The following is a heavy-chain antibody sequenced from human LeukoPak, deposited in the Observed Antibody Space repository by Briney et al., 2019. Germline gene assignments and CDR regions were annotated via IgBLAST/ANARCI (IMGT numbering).Heavy chain of an antibody. CDR3: ARAIYCSGSDCLSPSAY. CDR1: GFTFDDYG. V-gene: IGHV3-20*04. D-gene: IGHD2-21*02. Sequence: GESLRLSCAASGFTFDDYGMSWVRQAPGKGLEWVSGINWNGGKTGYADSVKGRFSISRDNAKNSLYLQMNSLRVEDTALYYCARAIYCSGSDCLSPSAYWGQGTLVTVSS. CDR2: INWNGGKT. J-gene: IGHJ4*02.